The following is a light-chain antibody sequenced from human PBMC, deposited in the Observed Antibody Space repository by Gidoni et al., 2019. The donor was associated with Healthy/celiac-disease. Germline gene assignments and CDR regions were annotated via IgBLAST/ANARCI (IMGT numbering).Light chain of an antibody. Sequence: QSALTQPASVSGSPGQSITISCTGTSSYVGDYNYVSWFQQPPGKAPKLMIYDVSNRPSGVSNRFSGSKSGNTASLTISGLQAEDEADYYCSSYTSSSTHYVFGTGTKVTVL. J-gene: IGLJ1*01. CDR2: DVS. CDR3: SSYTSSSTHYV. V-gene: IGLV2-14*01. CDR1: SSYVGDYNY.